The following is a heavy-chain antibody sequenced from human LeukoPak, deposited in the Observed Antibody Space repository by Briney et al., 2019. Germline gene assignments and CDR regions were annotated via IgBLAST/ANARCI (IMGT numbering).Heavy chain of an antibody. Sequence: SETLSLTCTVSGGSISSSSYYWGWIRQPPGKGLEWIGSIYYSGSTYYNPSLKSRVTISVDTSKNQFSLKLSSVTAADTAVYYCARDHGYSSSWNDAFDIWGQGTMVTVSS. V-gene: IGHV4-39*07. CDR1: GGSISSSSYY. D-gene: IGHD6-13*01. CDR3: ARDHGYSSSWNDAFDI. J-gene: IGHJ3*02. CDR2: IYYSGST.